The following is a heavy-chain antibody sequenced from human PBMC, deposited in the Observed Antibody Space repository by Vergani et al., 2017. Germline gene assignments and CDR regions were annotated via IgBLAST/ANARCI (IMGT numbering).Heavy chain of an antibody. CDR2: IYHSGST. J-gene: IGHJ6*02. D-gene: IGHD3-10*01. CDR1: GYSISSGYY. CDR3: AREVRGVIITGGMDV. Sequence: QVQLQESGPGLVKPSETLSLTCTVSGYSISSGYYWGWIRQPPGKGLEWIGSIYHSGSTYYNPSLKSRVTISVDTSKNQFSLKLSSVTAADTAVYYCAREVRGVIITGGMDVWGQGTTVTVSS. V-gene: IGHV4-38-2*02.